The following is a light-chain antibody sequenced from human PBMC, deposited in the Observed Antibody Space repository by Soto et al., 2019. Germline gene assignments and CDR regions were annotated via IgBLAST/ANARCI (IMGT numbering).Light chain of an antibody. Sequence: DIHMTQSPSSLSASVGYIFTITCRASQGIRTYLNWYLQKPGKAPKLLIYAASSLQSGVPSRLSGSGYETDLTITISSMQTEDFETYSCQQSYSNTWTFGQGTKVDIK. CDR1: QGIRTY. J-gene: IGKJ1*01. V-gene: IGKV1-39*01. CDR3: QQSYSNTWT. CDR2: AAS.